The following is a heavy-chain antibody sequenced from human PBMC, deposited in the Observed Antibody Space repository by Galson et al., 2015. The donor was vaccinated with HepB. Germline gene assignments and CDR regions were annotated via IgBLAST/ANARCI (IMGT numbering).Heavy chain of an antibody. CDR3: ARGNYCSGGSCYSGYGMDV. CDR1: GYTFTSYY. J-gene: IGHJ6*02. D-gene: IGHD2-15*01. CDR2: INPSGGST. Sequence: SVKVSCKASGYTFTSYYMHWVRQAPGQGLEWMGIINPSGGSTSYAQKFQGRVTMTRDTSTSTVYMELSSLRSEDTAVYYCARGNYCSGGSCYSGYGMDVWGQGTTVTVSS. V-gene: IGHV1-46*01.